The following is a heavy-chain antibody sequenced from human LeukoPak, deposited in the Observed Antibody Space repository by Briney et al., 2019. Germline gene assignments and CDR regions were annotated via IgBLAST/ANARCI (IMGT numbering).Heavy chain of an antibody. CDR2: IIPIFGTA. J-gene: IGHJ5*02. V-gene: IGHV1-69*06. CDR1: GGTFSSYA. CDR3: ARGIGAYYGSSGYYYH. Sequence: SVKVSCKASGGTFSSYAISWVRQAPGQGLEWMGGIIPIFGTANYAQKFQGRVTITADKSTSTAYMELSSLRSEDTAVYYCARGIGAYYGSSGYYYHWGQGTLVTVSS. D-gene: IGHD3-22*01.